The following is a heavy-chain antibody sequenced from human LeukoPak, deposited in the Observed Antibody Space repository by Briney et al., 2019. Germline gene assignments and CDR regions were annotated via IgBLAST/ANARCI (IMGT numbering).Heavy chain of an antibody. CDR3: ARDRNGGGWKVQYSFDS. D-gene: IGHD1-1*01. Sequence: PSETLSLTCTVSGGSLNSGDYYWSWIRQPPGKGLEWIGYIYYSGSTSYNPSLKSRLTILVDTSKNQFSLKLSSVTAADTAAYYCARDRNGGGWKVQYSFDSWGQGTLVTVSS. CDR2: IYYSGST. V-gene: IGHV4-30-4*08. CDR1: GGSLNSGDYY. J-gene: IGHJ4*02.